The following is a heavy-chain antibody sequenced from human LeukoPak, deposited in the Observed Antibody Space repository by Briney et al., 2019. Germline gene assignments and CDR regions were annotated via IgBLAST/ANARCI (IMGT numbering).Heavy chain of an antibody. V-gene: IGHV4-59*01. J-gene: IGHJ4*02. Sequence: SETLSLTCTVSGGSISSYYWSWIRQPPGKGLEWIGYFYYSGSTNYNPSLKSRVTISVDTSKNQFSLKLSSVTAADTAVYYCASPIYCNSTSCSEYWGQGTLVTVSS. CDR3: ASPIYCNSTSCSEY. D-gene: IGHD2-2*01. CDR1: GGSISSYY. CDR2: FYYSGST.